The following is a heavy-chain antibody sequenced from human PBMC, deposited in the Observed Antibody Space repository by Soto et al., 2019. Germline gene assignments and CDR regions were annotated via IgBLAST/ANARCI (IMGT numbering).Heavy chain of an antibody. J-gene: IGHJ4*02. Sequence: GASVKVSCKASGYTFTSYGISWVRQAPGQGLEWMGWISVYNGNTNYPQKLQGRVTITRDTSASTAYMELSSLRSEDTAVYYCARPLHSSSWYNWGQGTLVPVSS. CDR2: ISVYNGNT. D-gene: IGHD6-13*01. CDR3: ARPLHSSSWYN. V-gene: IGHV1-18*01. CDR1: GYTFTSYG.